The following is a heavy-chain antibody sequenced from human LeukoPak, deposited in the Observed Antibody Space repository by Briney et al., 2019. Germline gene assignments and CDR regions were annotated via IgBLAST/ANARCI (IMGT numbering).Heavy chain of an antibody. CDR1: GYTFTGYY. V-gene: IGHV1-2*02. CDR3: AVWFGELYLFHP. D-gene: IGHD3-10*01. Sequence: ASVKVSCKASGYTFTGYYMHWVRQAPGQGLEWMGWINPNSGGTNYAQKFQGRVTMTTDTSTSTAYMELRSLRSDDTAVYYCAVWFGELYLFHPWGQGTLVTVSS. J-gene: IGHJ5*02. CDR2: INPNSGGT.